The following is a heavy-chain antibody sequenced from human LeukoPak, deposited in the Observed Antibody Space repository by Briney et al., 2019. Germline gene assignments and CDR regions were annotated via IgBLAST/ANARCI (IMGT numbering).Heavy chain of an antibody. Sequence: GGSLRLSCAASGFTFSSYEMNWVRQAPGKGLEWVSYISSSGSTIYYADSVKGRFTISRDNAKNSLYLQMYSLRAEDTAVYYCARTPRRQYSYGEYYFDYWGQGTLVTVSS. V-gene: IGHV3-48*03. D-gene: IGHD5-18*01. CDR2: ISSSGSTI. J-gene: IGHJ4*02. CDR3: ARTPRRQYSYGEYYFDY. CDR1: GFTFSSYE.